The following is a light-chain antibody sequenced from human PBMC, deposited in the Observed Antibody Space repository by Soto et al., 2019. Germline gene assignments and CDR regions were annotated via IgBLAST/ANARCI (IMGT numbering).Light chain of an antibody. CDR2: VNSDGSH. CDR3: QIWGTGIPWV. Sequence: QLVLTQSPSASASLGASVKLTCTLSSGHSNYAIAWHQQQPEKGPRYLMKVNSDGSHSKGDGIPDRFSGSSSGAERYLTISSLQSEDEADYYCQIWGTGIPWVFGGGTKVTVL. CDR1: SGHSNYA. V-gene: IGLV4-69*01. J-gene: IGLJ3*02.